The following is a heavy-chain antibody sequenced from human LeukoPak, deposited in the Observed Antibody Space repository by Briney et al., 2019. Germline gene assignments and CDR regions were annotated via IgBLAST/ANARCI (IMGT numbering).Heavy chain of an antibody. CDR2: IFRGRTT. V-gene: IGHV3-53*01. J-gene: IGHJ4*02. CDR3: RICDSGCSVIDS. D-gene: IGHD5-12*01. Sequence: GGSLRLSCVASEFIVSSSYMSWVRQAPGKGLEWVSIIFRGRTTHYADSVKGRFTTSRDNSKNTLYLQMSSLRAEDTAVYYCRICDSGCSVIDSWGQGTLVTVSS. CDR1: EFIVSSSY.